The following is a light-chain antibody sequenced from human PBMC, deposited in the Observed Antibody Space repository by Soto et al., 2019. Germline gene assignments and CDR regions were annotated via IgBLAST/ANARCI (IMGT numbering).Light chain of an antibody. CDR1: SSDIGAYNF. CDR2: DVN. Sequence: QSALTQPASVSGSPGQSITISCTGTSSDIGAYNFVSWYQQHPGKAPKLMLYDVNIRPSGVSNRFSGSKSGNTASLTISGLQAEDEADYYCTSGTTSPTMLFCGGTQLTVL. V-gene: IGLV2-14*03. J-gene: IGLJ2*01. CDR3: TSGTTSPTML.